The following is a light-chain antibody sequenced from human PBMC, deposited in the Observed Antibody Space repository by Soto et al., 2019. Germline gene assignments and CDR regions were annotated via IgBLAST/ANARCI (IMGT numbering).Light chain of an antibody. CDR1: SSDVGFYNY. Sequence: QSVLTQPPSASGSPGQSVTISFTVTSSDVGFYNYVSWFQQHPGKAPKLIIYEVNKRPSGVPDRFSGSKSGNTASLTVSGLQAEDEADYYCSSYAGINNLIFGGGTKLTVL. CDR2: EVN. V-gene: IGLV2-8*01. J-gene: IGLJ2*01. CDR3: SSYAGINNLI.